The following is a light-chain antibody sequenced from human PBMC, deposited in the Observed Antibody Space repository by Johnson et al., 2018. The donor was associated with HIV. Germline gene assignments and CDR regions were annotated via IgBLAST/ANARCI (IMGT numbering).Light chain of an antibody. Sequence: QSVLTQPPSVSAAPGQKVTISCSGSSSNIGNNYVSWYQQLPGTAPKLLIYENNKRPSGIPDRFSGSKYNTSATLGITGLQTGDEADYYCGRWDDSLSTYVFGTGTKVTVL. CDR2: ENN. V-gene: IGLV1-51*02. CDR3: GRWDDSLSTYV. J-gene: IGLJ1*01. CDR1: SSNIGNNY.